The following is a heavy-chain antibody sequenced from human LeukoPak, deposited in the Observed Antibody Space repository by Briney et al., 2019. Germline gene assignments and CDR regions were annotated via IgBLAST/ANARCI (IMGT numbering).Heavy chain of an antibody. D-gene: IGHD5-18*01. Sequence: GGSLRLSCAASGFTFSSYEMNWVRQAPGKGLEWVSAISGSGGSTYYADSVKGRFTISRDNSKNTLYLQMNSLRAEDTAVYYCAKDPGYSYGTNWFDPWGQGTLVTVSS. CDR2: ISGSGGST. J-gene: IGHJ5*02. CDR1: GFTFSSYE. CDR3: AKDPGYSYGTNWFDP. V-gene: IGHV3-23*01.